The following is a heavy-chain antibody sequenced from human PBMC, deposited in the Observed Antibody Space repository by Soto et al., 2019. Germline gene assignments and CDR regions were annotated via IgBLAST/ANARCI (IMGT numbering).Heavy chain of an antibody. V-gene: IGHV4-31*03. CDR1: GGSISSGGYY. J-gene: IGHJ4*02. CDR2: IYYSGST. CDR3: ARVRSSYDILTGYYRYYFDY. Sequence: SETLSLTCTVSGGSISSGGYYWSWIRQHPGKGLERIGYIYYSGSTYYNPSLKNRDTISVDTSKKQFSLKLRSVTAADTAVYYFARVRSSYDILTGYYRYYFDYWGQGTLVTVSS. D-gene: IGHD3-9*01.